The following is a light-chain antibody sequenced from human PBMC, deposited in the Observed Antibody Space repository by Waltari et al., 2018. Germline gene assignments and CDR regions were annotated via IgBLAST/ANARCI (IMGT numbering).Light chain of an antibody. J-gene: IGLJ2*01. CDR2: FDS. V-gene: IGLV3-21*04. Sequence: SYVLTQPPSVSEAPGKTATITCGGNNIGGKRVYWYQQKQGQAPVLVIYFDSDRHSGNPARFSVSKSCNTATLTISRVETGDYADYYCQVWDANSDQVVVIFGGGTKLTVL. CDR3: QVWDANSDQVVVI. CDR1: NIGGKR.